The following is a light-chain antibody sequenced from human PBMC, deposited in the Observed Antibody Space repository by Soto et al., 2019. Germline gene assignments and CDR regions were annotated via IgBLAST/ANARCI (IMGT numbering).Light chain of an antibody. Sequence: EIGLTQSPGTLSLSPGERATLSCRASQSVSSSYFAWYQQKPGQAPRHLIYGASSRATGIPDRFSGSGSGTDFTLTISRLEPEDFAVYYCQQYGSSPGITFGPGTKVDI. CDR1: QSVSSSY. V-gene: IGKV3-20*01. J-gene: IGKJ3*01. CDR2: GAS. CDR3: QQYGSSPGIT.